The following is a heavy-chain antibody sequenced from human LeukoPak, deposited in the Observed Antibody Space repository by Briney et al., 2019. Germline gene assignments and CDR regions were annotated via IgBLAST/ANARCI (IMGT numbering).Heavy chain of an antibody. V-gene: IGHV3-23*01. CDR2: IRDSGGSP. J-gene: IGHJ3*02. CDR1: GFTFSNYA. Sequence: PGGSLRLSCAASGFTFSNYAMSWVRQAPGKGLEWISAIRDSGGSPYYADSVKGRFTISRDNSKNTLYLQMNSLRAEDTAVYYCARATPAGIAVAIGAFDIWGQRTMVTVSS. CDR3: ARATPAGIAVAIGAFDI. D-gene: IGHD6-19*01.